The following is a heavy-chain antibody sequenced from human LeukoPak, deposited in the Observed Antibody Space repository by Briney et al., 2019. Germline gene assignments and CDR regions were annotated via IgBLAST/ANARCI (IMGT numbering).Heavy chain of an antibody. V-gene: IGHV1-69*01. CDR1: GGTFSSYA. CDR3: ARATVTTTRFDY. CDR2: IIPIFGTA. J-gene: IGHJ4*02. D-gene: IGHD4-17*01. Sequence: SVKVSCKASGGTFSSYAISWVRQAPGQGLGWMGGIIPIFGTANYAQKFQGRVTITADESTSTAYMELSSLRSEDTAVYYCARATVTTTRFDYWGQGTLVTVSS.